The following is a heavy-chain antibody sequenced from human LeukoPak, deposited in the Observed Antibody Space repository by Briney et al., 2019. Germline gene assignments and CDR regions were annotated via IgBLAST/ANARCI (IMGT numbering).Heavy chain of an antibody. CDR2: IQSTTNGGTP. Sequence: GGSLRLSCAASGFTFINAWMTWVRQAPGKGLEWVGRIQSTTNGGTPDYATPVKGRFTISRDDSKNTLYLQMNSLRAEDTAVYYCASRPPGRDGYILDYWGQGTLVTVSS. CDR3: ASRPPGRDGYILDY. D-gene: IGHD5-24*01. CDR1: GFTFINAW. V-gene: IGHV3-15*01. J-gene: IGHJ4*02.